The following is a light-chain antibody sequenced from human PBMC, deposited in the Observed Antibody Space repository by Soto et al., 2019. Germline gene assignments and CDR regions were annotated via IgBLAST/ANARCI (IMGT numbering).Light chain of an antibody. CDR1: SSDVGVYNY. CDR3: SSYTSSSTPYVV. V-gene: IGLV2-14*01. CDR2: DVS. Sequence: QSALTQPASVSGSPGQSITISCTGTSSDVGVYNYVSWYQQHPGKAPKLMIYDVSNRPSGVSNRFSGSKSGNTASLTISGLQAEDEADYYCSSYTSSSTPYVVFGGGTKVTVL. J-gene: IGLJ2*01.